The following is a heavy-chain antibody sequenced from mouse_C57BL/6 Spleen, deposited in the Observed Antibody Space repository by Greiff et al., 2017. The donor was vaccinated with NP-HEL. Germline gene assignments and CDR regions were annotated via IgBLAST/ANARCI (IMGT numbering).Heavy chain of an antibody. V-gene: IGHV1-61*01. CDR2: IYPSDSET. Sequence: QVQLQQPGAELVRPGSSVKLSCKASGYTFTSYWMDWVKQRPGQGLEWIGNIYPSDSETHYNQKFKDKATLTVDKSSSTAYMQLSSLTSEDSAVYYCARGNYGNYSYFDVWGTGTTVTVSS. CDR1: GYTFTSYW. J-gene: IGHJ1*03. CDR3: ARGNYGNYSYFDV. D-gene: IGHD2-1*01.